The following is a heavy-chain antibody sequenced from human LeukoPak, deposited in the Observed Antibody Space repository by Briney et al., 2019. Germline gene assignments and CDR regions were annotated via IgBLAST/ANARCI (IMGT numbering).Heavy chain of an antibody. CDR2: ISSSSSTI. CDR3: AKGGKWDVTPFDY. CDR1: GFTFGSYS. V-gene: IGHV3-48*01. J-gene: IGHJ4*02. D-gene: IGHD1-26*01. Sequence: GGSLRLSCAASGFTFGSYSMNWVRQAPGKGLEWVSYISSSSSTIYYADSVKGRFTISRDNSKSTLYLQVNSLRAEDTAVYYCAKGGKWDVTPFDYWGQGTLVTVSS.